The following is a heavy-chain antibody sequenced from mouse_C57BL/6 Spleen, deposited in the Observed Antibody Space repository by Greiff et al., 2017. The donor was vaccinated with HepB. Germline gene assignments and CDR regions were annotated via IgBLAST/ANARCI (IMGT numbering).Heavy chain of an antibody. V-gene: IGHV2-9-1*01. CDR2: IWTGGGT. CDR3: ARNRLYDYVWYFDV. CDR1: GFSFTSYA. Sequence: VQVVESGPGLVAPSQSLSITCTVSGFSFTSYAISWVRQPPGKGLEWLGVIWTGGGTNYNSAIKSRLSISKDNSKSQVFLKMNSLQTDDTARYYCARNRLYDYVWYFDVWGTGTTVTVSS. D-gene: IGHD2-4*01. J-gene: IGHJ1*03.